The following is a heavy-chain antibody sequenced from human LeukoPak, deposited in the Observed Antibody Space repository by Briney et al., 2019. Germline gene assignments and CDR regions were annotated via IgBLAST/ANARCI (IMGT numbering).Heavy chain of an antibody. D-gene: IGHD1-26*01. CDR3: ARGEHFDY. CDR1: GFTFSSYG. Sequence: GGSLRLSCAASGFTFSSYGMHWVRQAPGKGLEWVAVIWHDGGNKYYVDSVKGRFTISRDNSKNTLYLQMNSLRAEDTSVYYCARGEHFDYWGQGTLVTVSS. J-gene: IGHJ4*02. V-gene: IGHV3-33*01. CDR2: IWHDGGNK.